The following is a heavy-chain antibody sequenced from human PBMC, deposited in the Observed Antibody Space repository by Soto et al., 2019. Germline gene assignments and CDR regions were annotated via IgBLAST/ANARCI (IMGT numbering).Heavy chain of an antibody. V-gene: IGHV3-11*06. CDR3: VRGDGGALFVN. Sequence: GGSLRLSCAGSGFTFGDSYMSWIRQAPGKGLEWLSYISPGSRYPAYADSVKGRFTISRDNAKRSLYLQMMSLTAEDTAIYYCVRGDGGALFVNWCQGAMVAISS. J-gene: IGHJ4*02. CDR1: GFTFGDSY. CDR2: ISPGSRYP. D-gene: IGHD2-15*01.